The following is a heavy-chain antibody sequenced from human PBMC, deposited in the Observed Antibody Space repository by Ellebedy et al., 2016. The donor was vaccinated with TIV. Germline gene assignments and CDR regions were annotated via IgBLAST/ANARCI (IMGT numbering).Heavy chain of an antibody. Sequence: GESLKISCAASGFTFSSYSMNWVRQAPGKGLEWVSYISSSSSTIYYADSVKGRFTISRDNAKNSLFLQMNSLRAEDTAVYYCASYCSSTSCPTDYYYGLDVWGQGTTVTVSS. V-gene: IGHV3-48*01. CDR1: GFTFSSYS. CDR3: ASYCSSTSCPTDYYYGLDV. CDR2: ISSSSSTI. J-gene: IGHJ6*02. D-gene: IGHD2-2*01.